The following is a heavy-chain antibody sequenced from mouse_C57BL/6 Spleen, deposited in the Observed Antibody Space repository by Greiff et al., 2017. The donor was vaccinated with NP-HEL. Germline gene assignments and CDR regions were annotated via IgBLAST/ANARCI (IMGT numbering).Heavy chain of an antibody. Sequence: EVKLVESGPELVKPGASVKIPCKASGYTFTDYNMDWVKQSHGKSLEWIGDINPNNGGTIYNQKFKGKATLTVDKSSSTAYMELRSLTSEDTAVYYCAREVENWYFDVWGTGTTVTVSS. V-gene: IGHV1-18*01. J-gene: IGHJ1*03. CDR3: AREVENWYFDV. CDR2: INPNNGGT. CDR1: GYTFTDYN. D-gene: IGHD1-3*01.